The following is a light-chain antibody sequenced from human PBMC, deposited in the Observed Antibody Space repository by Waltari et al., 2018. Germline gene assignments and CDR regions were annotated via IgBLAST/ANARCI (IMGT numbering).Light chain of an antibody. Sequence: DIQMTQSPSTLSASVGDRVTSTCRASQSISSWLAWYQQKPGKAPKLLIYRASSLESVVPSRCSGSGSGTEFTLTISSLQPDDFATYYCQQYNSYSTFGPGTKVDIK. CDR3: QQYNSYST. CDR2: RAS. CDR1: QSISSW. V-gene: IGKV1-5*03. J-gene: IGKJ3*01.